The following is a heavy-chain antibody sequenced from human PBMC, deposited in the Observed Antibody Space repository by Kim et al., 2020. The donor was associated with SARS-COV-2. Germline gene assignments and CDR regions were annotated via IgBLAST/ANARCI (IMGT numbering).Heavy chain of an antibody. CDR1: GLTFRDYA. D-gene: IGHD7-27*01. CDR3: SSLGNWGSRPGY. J-gene: IGHJ4*02. CDR2: IKSKDYGSTK. Sequence: GGSLRLSCIVSGLTFRDYAINWVRQAPGKGLEWVGFIKSKDYGSTKEYDASVKGRFTILSDDSNSIAYLQMNSLKTEDTAVYYCSSLGNWGSRPGYWVQGTLVTVSS. V-gene: IGHV3-49*04.